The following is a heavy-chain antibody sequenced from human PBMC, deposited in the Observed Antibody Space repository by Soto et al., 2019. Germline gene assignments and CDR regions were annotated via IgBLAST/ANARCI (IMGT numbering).Heavy chain of an antibody. D-gene: IGHD3-22*01. CDR3: ARDGLYDSSGYYYGWDYYYGMDV. CDR1: VFTFISYG. Sequence: GWSLRLSCAASVFTFISYGMQWVRQAPGKGLEWVAVIWYDGSNKYYADSVKGRFTISRDNSKNTLYLQMNSLRAEDTAVYYCARDGLYDSSGYYYGWDYYYGMDVWGQGTTVTVSS. CDR2: IWYDGSNK. J-gene: IGHJ6*02. V-gene: IGHV3-33*01.